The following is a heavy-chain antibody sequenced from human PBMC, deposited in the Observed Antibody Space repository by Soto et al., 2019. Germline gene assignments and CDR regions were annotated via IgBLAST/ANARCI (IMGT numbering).Heavy chain of an antibody. V-gene: IGHV1-69*13. CDR2: IIPIFGTA. CDR1: GGTFSSYA. J-gene: IGHJ6*02. CDR3: ARGSPNYGSAPAYGMDV. Sequence: SVKVSCKASGGTFSSYAISWVRQAPGQGLEWMGGIIPIFGTANYAQKFQGRVTITADESTSTAYMELSSLRSEDTAVYYCARGSPNYGSAPAYGMDVWGQGTTVTVS. D-gene: IGHD3-10*01.